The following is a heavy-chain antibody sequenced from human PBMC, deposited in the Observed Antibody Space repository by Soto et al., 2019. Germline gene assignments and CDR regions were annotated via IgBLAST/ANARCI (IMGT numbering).Heavy chain of an antibody. CDR2: LHSDGSTT. CDR3: TRELPTTIRGGYYYSYGMDV. CDR1: GFIFSGYW. Sequence: EVQLVESGGGLVQPGGSLRLSCAASGFIFSGYWMHWVRQAPGKGLVWVSRLHSDGSTTTYADSVKGRFTISRDNAKNTLHLQMNSLRVEDTAVYYCTRELPTTIRGGYYYSYGMDVWGQGTTVTVSS. D-gene: IGHD2-2*02. V-gene: IGHV3-74*03. J-gene: IGHJ6*02.